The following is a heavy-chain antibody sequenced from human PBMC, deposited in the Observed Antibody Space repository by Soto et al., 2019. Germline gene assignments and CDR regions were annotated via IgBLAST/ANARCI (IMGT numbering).Heavy chain of an antibody. V-gene: IGHV3-33*01. CDR3: ASGPVGPSSRGWSHHPAWGVFDI. D-gene: IGHD6-13*01. Sequence: QVQLVESGGGVVQPGRSLRLSCAASGFTFSNYGMHWVRQAPGKGLEWVAVIWYDGRNKYYADSVKGRFTISRDNSKNTQYLQMNGLRVEDTAMYHCASGPVGPSSRGWSHHPAWGVFDIWGQGTMVTVSS. J-gene: IGHJ3*02. CDR1: GFTFSNYG. CDR2: IWYDGRNK.